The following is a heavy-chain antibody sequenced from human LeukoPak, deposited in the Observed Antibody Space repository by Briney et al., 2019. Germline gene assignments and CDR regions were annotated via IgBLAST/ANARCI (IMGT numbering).Heavy chain of an antibody. CDR2: ICYSGST. CDR1: GGSISSYY. D-gene: IGHD2-15*01. CDR3: ARFPGSAEYRHYYYMDV. V-gene: IGHV4-59*01. Sequence: SETLSLTCTASGGSISSYYWSWIRRPPGKGLEWVGFICYSGSTNYNPSLKSRVTISVDTSKNQFSLDLRSVTAADTAVYYCARFPGSAEYRHYYYMDVWGKGTTVTVSS. J-gene: IGHJ6*03.